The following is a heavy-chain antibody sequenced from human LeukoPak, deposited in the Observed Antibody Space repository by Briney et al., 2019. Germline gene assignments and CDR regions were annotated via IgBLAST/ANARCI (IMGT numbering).Heavy chain of an antibody. V-gene: IGHV1-46*01. D-gene: IGHD3-22*01. CDR1: GYTFTIYY. Sequence: ASVKVSFKASGYTFTIYYMHWVRQAPGQGLGWMGIINPSGGSTSYAQKFQGRVTMTRDTSTSTVYMELSSLRSEDTAVYYCARRGGYYDSSGPLVGAFDIWGQGTMVTVSS. CDR2: INPSGGST. CDR3: ARRGGYYDSSGPLVGAFDI. J-gene: IGHJ3*02.